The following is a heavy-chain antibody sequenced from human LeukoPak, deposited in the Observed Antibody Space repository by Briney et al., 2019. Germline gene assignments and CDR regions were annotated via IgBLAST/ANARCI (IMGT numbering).Heavy chain of an antibody. Sequence: GGSLRLSCAASGFTFSSYSMNWVRQAPGKGLEWVSYISSSSSTIYYADSVEGRFTISRDNAKNSLYLQMNSLRAEDTAVYYCASPLVTAIEGYWGQGTLVTVSS. CDR2: ISSSSSTI. J-gene: IGHJ4*02. CDR3: ASPLVTAIEGY. V-gene: IGHV3-48*04. D-gene: IGHD2-21*02. CDR1: GFTFSSYS.